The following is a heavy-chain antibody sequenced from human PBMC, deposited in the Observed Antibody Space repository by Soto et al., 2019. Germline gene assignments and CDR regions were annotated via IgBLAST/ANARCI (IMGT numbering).Heavy chain of an antibody. Sequence: QVQLVQSGAEVKKPGASVKVSCVASGYSFSSYGISWVRQAPGQGLEWVGWISAYNGNTNYAQRVQGRVTMTTDISTTTAYMELRSPRSDDTAVYYCAGGATYNGYDYAAEDNWGQGTLVTVSS. J-gene: IGHJ4*02. CDR2: ISAYNGNT. V-gene: IGHV1-18*01. D-gene: IGHD5-12*01. CDR1: GYSFSSYG. CDR3: AGGATYNGYDYAAEDN.